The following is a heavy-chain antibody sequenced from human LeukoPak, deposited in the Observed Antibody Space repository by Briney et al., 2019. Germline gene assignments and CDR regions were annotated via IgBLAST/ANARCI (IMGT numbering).Heavy chain of an antibody. CDR2: ISPNSGGT. CDR1: GYTFTGYY. Sequence: EASVKVSCKASGYTFTGYYMHWLRQAPGQGLEWMGWISPNSGGTNYAQKFQGRVTMTRDTSISTAYMELSRLRSDDTAVYYCASGDYGDYVGWFDPWGQGTLVTVSS. V-gene: IGHV1-2*02. CDR3: ASGDYGDYVGWFDP. D-gene: IGHD4-17*01. J-gene: IGHJ5*02.